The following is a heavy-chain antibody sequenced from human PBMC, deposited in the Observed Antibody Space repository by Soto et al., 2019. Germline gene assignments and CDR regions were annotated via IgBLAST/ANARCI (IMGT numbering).Heavy chain of an antibody. CDR3: AKAKRGILPPTTGGLDY. Sequence: EVQLLESGGNLVQPGGSLRLSCAGSGFPFSTYAVSWVRQTPGKGLEWVSAISPTGGSTYYAASVRGRFTISRDNSNNTVFLQMSGLRAEDTAIYYCAKAKRGILPPTTGGLDYWGQGTVFSVSS. J-gene: IGHJ4*02. CDR2: ISPTGGST. V-gene: IGHV3-23*01. D-gene: IGHD4-4*01. CDR1: GFPFSTYA.